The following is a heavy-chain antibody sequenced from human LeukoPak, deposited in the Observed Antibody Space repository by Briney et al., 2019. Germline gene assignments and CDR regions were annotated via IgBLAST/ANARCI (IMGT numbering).Heavy chain of an antibody. V-gene: IGHV3-21*06. J-gene: IGHJ4*02. CDR3: LRGDRRDY. Sequence: GGSLRLSCEASGFTFNTYSMNWARQAPGKRLEWVSSIDSSGGYMFYADSVKGRFIISRDNAKDSLYLQMNSLRVEDTAVYYCLRGDRRDYWGQGTLVTVSS. CDR2: IDSSGGYM. CDR1: GFTFNTYS.